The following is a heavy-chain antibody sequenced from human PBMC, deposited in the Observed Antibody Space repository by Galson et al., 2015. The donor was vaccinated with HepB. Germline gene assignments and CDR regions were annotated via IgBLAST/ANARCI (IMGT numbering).Heavy chain of an antibody. CDR2: IKRDGSEK. J-gene: IGHJ3*02. Sequence: SLRLSCAASGFTFSNYWMTWVRQAPGKGLEWVANIKRDGSEKYYVDSVKGRFTISRDNAKNSLYLLLNSLRAEDTAVYYCARDCDAFDIWGQGTMVTVSS. CDR1: GFTFSNYW. V-gene: IGHV3-7*03. CDR3: ARDCDAFDI.